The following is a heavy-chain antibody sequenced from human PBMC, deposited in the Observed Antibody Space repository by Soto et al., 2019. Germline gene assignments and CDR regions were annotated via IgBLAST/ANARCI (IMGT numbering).Heavy chain of an antibody. CDR2: LAWDSDII. J-gene: IGHJ6*02. CDR1: GFSFDDYA. CDR3: AKDHYGSAIYGMDV. V-gene: IGHV3-9*01. Sequence: EVQLVESGGGLVQPGRSLRLSCAASGFSFDDYAMHWVRQAPGYGLECVSGLAWDSDIIGYADSVKGRFTISRDNGKNSLYLQMNSLRPEDTALYYCAKDHYGSAIYGMDVWGQGTTVTVSS. D-gene: IGHD3-10*01.